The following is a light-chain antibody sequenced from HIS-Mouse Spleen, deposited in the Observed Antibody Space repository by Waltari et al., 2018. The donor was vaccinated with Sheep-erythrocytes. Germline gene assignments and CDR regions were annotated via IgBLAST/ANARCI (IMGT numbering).Light chain of an antibody. J-gene: IGKJ2*01. CDR1: QRLVHSDGNTY. CDR2: KVS. CDR3: MQGTHWPRYT. V-gene: IGKV2-30*02. Sequence: DVVMTQSPLSLPVTLGQPASISCRSSQRLVHSDGNTYLNWFQQRPGQSPRRLIYKVSNRDSGVPDRFSGSGSGTDFTLKISRVEAEDVGVYYCMQGTHWPRYTFGQGTKLEIK.